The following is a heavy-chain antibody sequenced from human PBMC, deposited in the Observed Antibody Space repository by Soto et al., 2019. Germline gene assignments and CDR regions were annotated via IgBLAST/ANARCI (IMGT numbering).Heavy chain of an antibody. V-gene: IGHV5-10-1*01. CDR3: ARQIYDSDAGPNFQYSFDS. Sequence: GESLKISCKGSGYSFAGYWITWVRQKPGKGLEWMGRIDPSDSQTYYSPSFRGHVTISVTKSITTVFLQWSSLRASDTAMYYCARQIYDSDAGPNFQYSFDSWGQGTPVTVSS. CDR2: IDPSDSQT. CDR1: GYSFAGYW. J-gene: IGHJ4*02. D-gene: IGHD5-12*01.